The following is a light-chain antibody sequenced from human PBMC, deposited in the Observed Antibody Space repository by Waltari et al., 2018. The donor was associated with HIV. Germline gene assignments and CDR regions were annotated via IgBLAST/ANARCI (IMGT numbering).Light chain of an antibody. Sequence: SYQLTHPPSLSVAPGQTATITCGGDSIRTKNVRWYQQKPGQAPLLVIFKNINRPSGIPERFSGSNSGNTAILTISAAQVADEADYYCQVWDSSTVIFGSGTTVTV. CDR1: SIRTKN. J-gene: IGLJ1*01. CDR2: KNI. CDR3: QVWDSSTVI. V-gene: IGLV3-9*01.